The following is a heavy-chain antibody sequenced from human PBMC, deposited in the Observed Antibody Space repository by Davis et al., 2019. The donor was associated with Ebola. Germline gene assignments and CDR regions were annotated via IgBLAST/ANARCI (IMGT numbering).Heavy chain of an antibody. Sequence: PSETLSLTCAAYGGSFSGYYWTWIRQSPGKGLEWIGEINPGGTTKYIPSLKSRVSISVDTSKNQVSLKLSSVTAADTAMYYCARGRPSPEKDYDLLTGYYRFDYWGQGALVTVSS. CDR1: GGSFSGYY. CDR2: INPGGTT. D-gene: IGHD3-9*01. V-gene: IGHV4-34*01. CDR3: ARGRPSPEKDYDLLTGYYRFDY. J-gene: IGHJ4*02.